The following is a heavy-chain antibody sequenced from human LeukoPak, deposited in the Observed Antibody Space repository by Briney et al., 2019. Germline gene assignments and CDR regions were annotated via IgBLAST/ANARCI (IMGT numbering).Heavy chain of an antibody. J-gene: IGHJ4*02. Sequence: ASVKVSCKASGYTFTSYDINWVRQATGQGLEWMGWMNPNSGNTGYAQKSQGRVTMTRNTSISTAYMELSSLRSEDTAVYYCARGLFYQQPTQFDYWGQGTLVTVSS. CDR1: GYTFTSYD. V-gene: IGHV1-8*01. CDR3: ARGLFYQQPTQFDY. CDR2: MNPNSGNT. D-gene: IGHD6-13*01.